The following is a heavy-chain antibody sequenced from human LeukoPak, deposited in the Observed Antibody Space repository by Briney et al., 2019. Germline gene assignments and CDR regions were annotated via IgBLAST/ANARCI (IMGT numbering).Heavy chain of an antibody. J-gene: IGHJ4*02. CDR1: GFTFSSHW. Sequence: PGGSLRLSCAASGFTFSSHWMSWVRQAPGKGLEWVANIERDGSEKNYVESVKGRFTISRDNSKNTLYLQMNSLRAEDTAVYYCAKFHSSPIWGQGTLVTVSS. CDR3: AKFHSSPI. CDR2: IERDGSEK. D-gene: IGHD6-19*01. V-gene: IGHV3-7*01.